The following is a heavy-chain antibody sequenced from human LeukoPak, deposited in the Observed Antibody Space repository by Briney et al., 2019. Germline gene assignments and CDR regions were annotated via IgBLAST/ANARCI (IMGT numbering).Heavy chain of an antibody. CDR2: INPNSGGT. J-gene: IGHJ4*02. CDR1: GYTFTSYY. D-gene: IGHD6-19*01. CDR3: ASSGIWQWLVDY. V-gene: IGHV1-2*02. Sequence: ASVKVSCKASGYTFTSYYMHWVRQAPGQGLEWMGWINPNSGGTNYAQKFQGRVNMTRDTSISTAYMELSRLRSDDTAVYYCASSGIWQWLVDYWGQGTLVTVSS.